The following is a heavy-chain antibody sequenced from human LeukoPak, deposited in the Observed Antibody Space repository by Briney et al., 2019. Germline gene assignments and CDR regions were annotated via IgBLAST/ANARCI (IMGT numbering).Heavy chain of an antibody. CDR3: SRVPRVAATFWFDP. J-gene: IGHJ5*01. V-gene: IGHV1-2*02. CDR1: GYTFTGYY. CDR2: INPNSGGT. Sequence: GASVKVSCKASGYTFTGYYMHWVRQAPGQGLEALGWINPNSGGTNYAQKFQGRVTMTRDTSISTAYMALSRLRSPATAVSCCSRVPRVAATFWFDPWGQRTLVTVSS. D-gene: IGHD2-15*01.